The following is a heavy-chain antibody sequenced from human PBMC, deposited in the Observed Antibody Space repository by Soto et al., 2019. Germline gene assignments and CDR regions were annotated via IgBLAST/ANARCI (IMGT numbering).Heavy chain of an antibody. Sequence: EVQLFESGGGLVQPGESLRLSCVGSGFDFSSQVMSWVRQAPGKGLEWVSSVSGSGGSKHFPDFLKGRFSSSRENSKNTLYLEMTSLRVEETAAYYCVKDLPLSSGYSFSENHWGQGTLVTVSS. CDR1: GFDFSSQV. D-gene: IGHD3-3*01. CDR3: VKDLPLSSGYSFSENH. CDR2: VSGSGGSK. V-gene: IGHV3-23*01. J-gene: IGHJ5*02.